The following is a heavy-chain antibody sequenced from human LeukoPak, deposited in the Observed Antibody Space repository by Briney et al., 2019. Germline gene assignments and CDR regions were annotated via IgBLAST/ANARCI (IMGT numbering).Heavy chain of an antibody. CDR3: AREYYDFWSGYSPFDP. CDR1: GFTFSSYA. CDR2: ISYDGSNK. Sequence: GRSLRLSCAASGFTFSSYAMHWVRQAPGKGLEWVAVISYDGSNKYYADSVKGRFTISRDNSKNTLYLQMNSLGAEDTAVYYCAREYYDFWSGYSPFDPWGQGTLVTVSS. V-gene: IGHV3-30-3*01. D-gene: IGHD3-3*01. J-gene: IGHJ5*02.